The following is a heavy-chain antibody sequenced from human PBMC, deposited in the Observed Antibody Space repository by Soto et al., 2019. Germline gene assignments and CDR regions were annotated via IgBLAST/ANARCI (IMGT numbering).Heavy chain of an antibody. CDR3: VTSGYDFDFDY. CDR2: IHYSGST. V-gene: IGHV4-39*01. CDR1: GDSISSTSYY. J-gene: IGHJ4*02. D-gene: IGHD5-12*01. Sequence: HLQLQESGPGLVKPSETLSLTCTVSGDSISSTSYYWGWIRQPPGKGPEWIGSIHYSGSTYHNPSLMSRVTISVDTSKNQFSLTLTSVTAADTAVYYCVTSGYDFDFDYWGQGTRVTVAS.